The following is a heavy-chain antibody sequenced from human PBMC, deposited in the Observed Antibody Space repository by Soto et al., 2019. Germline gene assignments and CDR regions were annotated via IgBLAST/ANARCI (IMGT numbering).Heavy chain of an antibody. V-gene: IGHV3-48*02. Sequence: PGGSLRLSCAASGFTFSSYSMNWVRQAPGKGLEWVSYISSSSSTIYYADSVKGRFTISRDNAKNSLYLQMNSLRDEDTAVYYCARDAHGRYYDVSWFDPWGQGTLVTVSS. CDR3: ARDAHGRYYDVSWFDP. J-gene: IGHJ5*02. CDR2: ISSSSSTI. CDR1: GFTFSSYS. D-gene: IGHD3-22*01.